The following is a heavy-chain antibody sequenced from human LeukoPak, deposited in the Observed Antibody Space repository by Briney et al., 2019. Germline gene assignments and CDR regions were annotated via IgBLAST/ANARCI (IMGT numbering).Heavy chain of an antibody. Sequence: GGSLRLSCVALGFSFGNFAMSWVRQAPGKGLQWVSQISGTGGATWYAGFARDRFTISRDNSKKTLYLQMSGLRVEDTAMYYCVKVPRDTYCTNWLLTWGQGTLLIVSS. J-gene: IGHJ5*02. CDR2: ISGTGGAT. CDR3: VKVPRDTYCTNWLLT. CDR1: GFSFGNFA. V-gene: IGHV3-23*01. D-gene: IGHD2-21*01.